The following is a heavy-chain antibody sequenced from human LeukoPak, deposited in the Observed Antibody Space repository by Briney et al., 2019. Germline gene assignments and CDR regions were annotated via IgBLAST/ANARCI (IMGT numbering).Heavy chain of an antibody. J-gene: IGHJ5*02. CDR1: GGSINNNY. V-gene: IGHV4-59*01. CDR3: ARATRVVRGTNWFDP. D-gene: IGHD3-10*01. CDR2: IYYSGST. Sequence: PSETPSLTCTVSGGSINNNYWSWIRQPPGKGLEWIGDIYYSGSTNYNPSLKSRVTISVDTSKNQFSLNLSSVTAADTAVYYCARATRVVRGTNWFDPWGQGTLVTVSS.